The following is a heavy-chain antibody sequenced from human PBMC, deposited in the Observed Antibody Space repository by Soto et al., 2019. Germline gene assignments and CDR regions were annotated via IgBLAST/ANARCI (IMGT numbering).Heavy chain of an antibody. J-gene: IGHJ5*02. D-gene: IGHD1-1*01. V-gene: IGHV4-39*01. CDR2: IYYSGST. Sequence: SETLSLTCTVSGGSISSSTYYWGWIRQPPGKGLEWIGSIYYSGSTYYNPSLKSRVTISVDTSKNQFSLKLSSVTAADTAVYYCARIIFGWTKPNWINWFDPWGQGTLVT. CDR1: GGSISSSTYY. CDR3: ARIIFGWTKPNWINWFDP.